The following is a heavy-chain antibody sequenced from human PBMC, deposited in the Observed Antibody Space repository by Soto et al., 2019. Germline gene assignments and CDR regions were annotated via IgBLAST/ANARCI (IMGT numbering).Heavy chain of an antibody. CDR2: ILNDASGH. Sequence: QVQFVEAGGGVVQPGTSLRLSCAASGFTFSRHGMHCVRQTPGKGLEWLAVILNDASGHWYADSVKGRFTISRDNFENTLYLQMNGLRLEDTAMYYCARDDDYPDNGFDYWGQGTLVTVSS. V-gene: IGHV3-33*01. CDR3: ARDDDYPDNGFDY. D-gene: IGHD4-17*01. J-gene: IGHJ4*02. CDR1: GFTFSRHG.